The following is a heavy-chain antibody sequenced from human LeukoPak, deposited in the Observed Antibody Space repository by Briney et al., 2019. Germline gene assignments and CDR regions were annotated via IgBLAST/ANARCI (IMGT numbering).Heavy chain of an antibody. J-gene: IGHJ4*02. CDR2: IIPIFGTA. D-gene: IGHD3-10*01. V-gene: IGHV1-69*13. Sequence: SVKVSCKASGGTFSSYAISWVRQAPGQGLEWMGGIIPIFGTANYAQKFQGRVTITADESTSTAYMELSSLRSEDTAVYYCASLGTSRYYYFDYWGQGALVTVSS. CDR1: GGTFSSYA. CDR3: ASLGTSRYYYFDY.